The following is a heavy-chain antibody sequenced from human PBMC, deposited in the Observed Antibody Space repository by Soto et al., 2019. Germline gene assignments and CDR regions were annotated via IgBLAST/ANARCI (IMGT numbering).Heavy chain of an antibody. CDR3: ARNMDYYYGPGSGNGHGF. Sequence: QVQLVQSGAEVKEPGDSVRVSCEASGYTFTAYYIHWVRQAPGQGLEWMGWINPKFGDTTYAQDFHGRVSLTRDMSMSTVYIDLSRLTSDDTAIYYCARNMDYYYGPGSGNGHGFWGQGTTVTVFS. D-gene: IGHD3-10*01. CDR1: GYTFTAYY. J-gene: IGHJ6*02. CDR2: INPKFGDT. V-gene: IGHV1-2*02.